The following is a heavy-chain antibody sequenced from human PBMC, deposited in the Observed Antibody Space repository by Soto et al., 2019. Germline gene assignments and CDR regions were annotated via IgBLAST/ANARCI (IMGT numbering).Heavy chain of an antibody. CDR1: GGTFSSYT. CDR2: IIPILGIA. D-gene: IGHD3-10*01. CDR3: ASGQDGSGSYYYYYYMDV. Sequence: ASVKVSCKASGGTFSSYTISWVRQAPGQGLEWMGRIIPILGIANYAQKFQGRVTITADKSTSTAYMELSSLRSEDTAVYYCASGQDGSGSYYYYYYMDVWGKGTTVTVSS. J-gene: IGHJ6*03. V-gene: IGHV1-69*02.